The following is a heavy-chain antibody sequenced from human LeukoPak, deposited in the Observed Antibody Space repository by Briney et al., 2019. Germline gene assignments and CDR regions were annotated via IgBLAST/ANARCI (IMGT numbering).Heavy chain of an antibody. CDR3: ARSEVGLWWLFDY. CDR2: ISSSSSYI. V-gene: IGHV3-21*01. Sequence: GGSLRLSCAASGFTFRSYSMNWVRQAPGKGLEWVSSISSSSSYIYYADSVKGRFTISRDNAKNSLYLQMNSLRAEDTAVYYCARSEVGLWWLFDYWGQGTLVTVSS. CDR1: GFTFRSYS. J-gene: IGHJ4*02. D-gene: IGHD2-21*01.